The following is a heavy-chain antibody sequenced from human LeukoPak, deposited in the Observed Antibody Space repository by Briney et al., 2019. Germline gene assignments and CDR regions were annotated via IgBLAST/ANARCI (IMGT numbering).Heavy chain of an antibody. Sequence: ASVKVSCKASRGTFSSYAISWVRQAPGQGLEWMGWINAGNGNTKYSQEFQGRVTITRDTSASTAYMELSSLRSEDMAVYYCARGGSSGWYYFDYWGQGTLVTVSS. V-gene: IGHV1-3*03. J-gene: IGHJ4*02. CDR3: ARGGSSGWYYFDY. D-gene: IGHD6-19*01. CDR2: INAGNGNT. CDR1: RGTFSSYA.